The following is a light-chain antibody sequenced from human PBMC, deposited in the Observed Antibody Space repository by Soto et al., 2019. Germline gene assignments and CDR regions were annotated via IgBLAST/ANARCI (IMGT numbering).Light chain of an antibody. CDR3: SAYAGSNNFVL. CDR2: EVN. CDR1: RSDVGGYNY. Sequence: QSALTQPPSASGSPGQSVTISCTGSRSDVGGYNYVSWYQQHPGKAPKLMIYEVNERPSGVTDRFSGSKSGNTASLTVSGLQGEDEADYYCSAYAGSNNFVLFGGGTKLTVL. J-gene: IGLJ2*01. V-gene: IGLV2-8*01.